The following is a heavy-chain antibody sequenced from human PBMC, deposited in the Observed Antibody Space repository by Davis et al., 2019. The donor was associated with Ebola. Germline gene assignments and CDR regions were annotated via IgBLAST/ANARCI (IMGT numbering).Heavy chain of an antibody. D-gene: IGHD5-12*01. CDR2: IKQDGSEK. CDR1: GFTFSSYW. J-gene: IGHJ4*02. Sequence: GESLKISCAASGFTFSSYWMSWVRQAPGKGLEWVANIKQDGSEKYYVDSVKGRFTISRDNAKNSLYLQMNSLRAEDTAVYYCARLEWLRLDYYFDYWGQGTLVTVSS. CDR3: ARLEWLRLDYYFDY. V-gene: IGHV3-7*01.